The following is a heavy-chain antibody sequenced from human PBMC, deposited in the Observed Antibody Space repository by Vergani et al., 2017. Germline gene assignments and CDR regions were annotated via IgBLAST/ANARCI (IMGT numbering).Heavy chain of an antibody. V-gene: IGHV1-3*04. CDR1: GYTFTSYA. D-gene: IGHD3-3*01. CDR2: INTGNGNT. CDR3: ARDSSSSGYSNFDY. J-gene: IGHJ4*02. Sequence: QVQLVQSGAEVKKPGASVKVSCKASGYTFTSYAMHWVRQAPGQRLEWMGWINTGNGNTKYSQKFQGRVTITRDTSASTAYMELSSLRSEDTAVYYCARDSSSSGYSNFDYWGQGTLVTVSS.